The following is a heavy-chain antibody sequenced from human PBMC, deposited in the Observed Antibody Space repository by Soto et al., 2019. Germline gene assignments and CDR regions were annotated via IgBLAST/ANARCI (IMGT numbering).Heavy chain of an antibody. CDR1: GGSFSGYY. J-gene: IGHJ4*02. V-gene: IGHV4-34*01. D-gene: IGHD2-2*01. CDR2: INHSGST. CDR3: ARMGPAPSLVVPDAIDY. Sequence: SETLSLTCAVYGGSFSGYYWSWIRQPPGKGLEWIGEINHSGSTNYNPSLKSRVTISVDTSKNQFSLKLSSVTAADTAVYYCARMGPAPSLVVPDAIDYWGQGTLVTVSS.